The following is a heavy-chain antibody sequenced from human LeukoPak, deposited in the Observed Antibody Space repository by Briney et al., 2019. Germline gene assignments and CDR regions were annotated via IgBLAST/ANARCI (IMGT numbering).Heavy chain of an antibody. CDR3: ARDQEGGYQLLYLDY. D-gene: IGHD2-2*02. J-gene: IGHJ4*02. CDR2: ISYDGSNK. Sequence: PGGSLRLSCAASGFTFSSYAMHWVRQAPGKGLEWVAVISYDGSNKYYADSVKGRFTISRDNSKNTLYLQMNSLRAEDTAVYYCARDQEGGYQLLYLDYWGQGTLVTVSS. CDR1: GFTFSSYA. V-gene: IGHV3-30-3*01.